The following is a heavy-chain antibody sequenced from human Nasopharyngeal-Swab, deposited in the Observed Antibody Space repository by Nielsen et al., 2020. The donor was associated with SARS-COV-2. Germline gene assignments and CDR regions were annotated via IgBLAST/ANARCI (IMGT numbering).Heavy chain of an antibody. V-gene: IGHV4-30-4*01. CDR2: IYYSGST. CDR3: ARDSPRGVISY. J-gene: IGHJ4*02. D-gene: IGHD3-10*01. Sequence: WIRQPPGKGLEWIGYIYYSGSTYYNPSPKSRVTISVDTSKNQFSLKLSSVTAADTAVYYCARDSPRGVISYWGQGTLVTVSS.